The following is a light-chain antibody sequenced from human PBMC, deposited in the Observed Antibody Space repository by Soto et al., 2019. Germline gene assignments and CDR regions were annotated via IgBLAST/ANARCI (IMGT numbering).Light chain of an antibody. V-gene: IGKV3-11*01. J-gene: IGKJ1*01. CDR3: QQRTNWPPT. CDR1: QSISNY. Sequence: EILVTQSPATLSLSPGERATLSCRASQSISNYLAWYQQKPGQAPRLLIYGATTRAAGIPDRFSGSGSGTDFTLTISSLEPEDFAVYYCQQRTNWPPTFGQGTKVDIK. CDR2: GAT.